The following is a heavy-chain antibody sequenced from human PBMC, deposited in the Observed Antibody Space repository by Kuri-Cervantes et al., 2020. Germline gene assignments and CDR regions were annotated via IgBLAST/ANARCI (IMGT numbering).Heavy chain of an antibody. CDR3: ASFGVAAAGTLAFDI. J-gene: IGHJ3*02. CDR1: GGSISSGGYY. V-gene: IGHV4-31*03. D-gene: IGHD6-13*01. CDR2: IYYSGST. Sequence: LRLSCTVSGGSISSGGYYWSWVRQHPGKGLEWIGYIYYSGSTNYNPSLKSRATISVDTSKNQFSLKLSSVTAADTAVYYCASFGVAAAGTLAFDIWGQGTMVAVSS.